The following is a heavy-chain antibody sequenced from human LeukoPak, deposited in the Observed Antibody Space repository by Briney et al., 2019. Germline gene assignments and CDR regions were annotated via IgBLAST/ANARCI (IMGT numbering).Heavy chain of an antibody. V-gene: IGHV3-30*04. CDR2: ISYDGSNK. CDR3: ARAPKDSSSWYSGGFDY. J-gene: IGHJ4*02. D-gene: IGHD6-13*01. CDR1: GFTFSTYT. Sequence: PGGSLRLSCAASGFTFSTYTIHWVRQAPGKGLEWVAVISYDGSNKYYADSVKGRFTISRDNSKNTLYLQMNSLRAEDTAVYYCARAPKDSSSWYSGGFDYWGQGTLVTVSS.